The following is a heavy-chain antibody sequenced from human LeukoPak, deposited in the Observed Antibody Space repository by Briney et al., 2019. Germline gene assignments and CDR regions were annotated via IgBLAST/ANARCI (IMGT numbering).Heavy chain of an antibody. CDR3: AFHPSNSWYYFDY. Sequence: SETLSLTCAVYGGSFSGYYWSWVRQPPGKGLEWIGEINHSGSTKYSPSLESRLTISVDTSKNQVSLKLTSVTAADTAVYYCAFHPSNSWYYFDYWDQGSLVTVSS. J-gene: IGHJ4*02. V-gene: IGHV4-34*01. D-gene: IGHD2/OR15-2a*01. CDR2: INHSGST. CDR1: GGSFSGYY.